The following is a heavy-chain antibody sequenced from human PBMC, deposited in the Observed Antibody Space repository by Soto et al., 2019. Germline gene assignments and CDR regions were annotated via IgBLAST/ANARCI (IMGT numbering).Heavy chain of an antibody. CDR2: IKNSANSYTP. CDR3: ARVRLGAPTRYFGY. V-gene: IGHV3-72*01. J-gene: IGHJ4*02. D-gene: IGHD1-26*01. Sequence: EVQVVESGGGLVQPGGTLRLSCAASGFTFSDNYMDWVRQAPGKGLEWVRRIKNSANSYTPEYAASEKGRLTIPRDDSNKSLYLQIHSLKTADPAVYYCARVRLGAPTRYFGYWGQGTLVTVSS. CDR1: GFTFSDNY.